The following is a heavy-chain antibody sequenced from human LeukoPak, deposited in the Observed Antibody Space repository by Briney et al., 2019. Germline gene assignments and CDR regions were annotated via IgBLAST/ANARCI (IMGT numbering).Heavy chain of an antibody. CDR1: GFTFSSYG. V-gene: IGHV3-33*06. Sequence: GGSLRLSCVASGFTFSSYGMHWVRQAPGKGLEWVAVMWYDGSNKYYADSVKGRFTISRDNSKNTLYLQMNSLRAKDTAVYYCAKERNDCSGGSCYYLDAFDIWGQGTMVTVSS. J-gene: IGHJ3*02. CDR3: AKERNDCSGGSCYYLDAFDI. D-gene: IGHD2-15*01. CDR2: MWYDGSNK.